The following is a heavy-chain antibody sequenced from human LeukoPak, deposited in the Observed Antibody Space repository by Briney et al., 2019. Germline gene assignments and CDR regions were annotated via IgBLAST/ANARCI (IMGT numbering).Heavy chain of an antibody. V-gene: IGHV1-18*01. CDR2: ISGYNGNT. D-gene: IGHD5-18*01. CDR1: GYTFTNYG. CDR3: ARGRYSAFDY. J-gene: IGHJ4*02. Sequence: ASVKVSCKASGYTFTNYGISWVRQAPGQGLEWMGWISGYNGNTNYAQKFQDRVTMNTDTSTSTAYMELRSLRSDDTAVYYCARGRYSAFDYWGQGTLVTVSS.